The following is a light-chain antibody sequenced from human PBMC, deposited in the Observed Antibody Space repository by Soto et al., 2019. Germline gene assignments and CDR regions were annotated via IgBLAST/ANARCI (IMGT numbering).Light chain of an antibody. Sequence: EIVMTQSPATLSVSPGERATLSCRASQSVSSTVAWYQQRPGQSPRLLIYGASTRAAGIPARFSGSGSGTEFTLTISSLQSEDFAVYYCQQYNNWPLTFGGGTTVEIK. J-gene: IGKJ4*01. V-gene: IGKV3-15*01. CDR1: QSVSST. CDR2: GAS. CDR3: QQYNNWPLT.